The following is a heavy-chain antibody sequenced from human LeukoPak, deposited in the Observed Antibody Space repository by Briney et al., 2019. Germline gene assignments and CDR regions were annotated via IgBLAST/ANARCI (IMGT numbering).Heavy chain of an antibody. D-gene: IGHD5-24*01. V-gene: IGHV4-61*08. J-gene: IGHJ4*02. CDR1: GGSVSSGGYY. CDR3: ASTRRDGYNYLVVSGLLGAFDY. Sequence: SETLSLTCTLSGGSVSSGGYYWSWIRQPPGRGLEWIGEINHSGSTNYNPSLKSRVTISVDTSKNQFSLKLSSVTAADTAVYYCASTRRDGYNYLVVSGLLGAFDYWGQGTLVTVSS. CDR2: INHSGST.